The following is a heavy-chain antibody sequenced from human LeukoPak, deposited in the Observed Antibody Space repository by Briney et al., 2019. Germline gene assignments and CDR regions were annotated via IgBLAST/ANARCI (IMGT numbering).Heavy chain of an antibody. J-gene: IGHJ6*03. CDR3: ARDRDSYYYYMDV. CDR2: IRQDGSEN. CDR1: GFIFRSYW. Sequence: GGSLRLPCAASGFIFRSYWMSWVRQAPGKGLEWVANIRQDGSENYYVDSVKGRFTISRDNAKNSLFLQMNSLRAEDTAVYYCARDRDSYYYYMDVWGKGTTVTVSS. D-gene: IGHD3-10*01. V-gene: IGHV3-7*01.